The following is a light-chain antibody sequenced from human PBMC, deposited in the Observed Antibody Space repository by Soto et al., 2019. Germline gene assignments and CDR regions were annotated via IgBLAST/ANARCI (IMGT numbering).Light chain of an antibody. CDR1: QSISGW. Sequence: DIQMTQSPSTLSASVGDRGTITCRAGQSISGWLAWYQQRPGQAPKLLMYDDSSLESGVPSRFSGSGSGTELTLTIDGMQPDDFATYYCQKYSADXLFTCGPWTKVXI. V-gene: IGKV1-5*01. J-gene: IGKJ3*01. CDR2: DDS. CDR3: QKYSADXLFT.